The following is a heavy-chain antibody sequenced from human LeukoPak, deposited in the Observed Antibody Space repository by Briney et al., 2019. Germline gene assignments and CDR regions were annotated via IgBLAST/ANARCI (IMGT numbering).Heavy chain of an antibody. CDR3: ARDGSRRGFDY. J-gene: IGHJ4*02. CDR1: GFTFNSYS. V-gene: IGHV3-21*01. CDR2: ISSSSGYI. Sequence: GGSLRLSCAASGFTFNSYSMNWVRQTPGKGLEWVSSISSSSGYINYADSVKGRFTVSRDNAKNSLYLQMNSLRAEDTAVYYCARDGSRRGFDYWGQGTLVTVS. D-gene: IGHD3-10*01.